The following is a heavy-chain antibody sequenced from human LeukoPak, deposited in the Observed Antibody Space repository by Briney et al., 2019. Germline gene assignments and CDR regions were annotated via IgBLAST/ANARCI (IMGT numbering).Heavy chain of an antibody. CDR1: GFSLSGYW. CDR3: ADPGVGH. Sequence: PGGSLRLSCAASGFSLSGYWMTWVRQAPGKGLEWVANIRQNGSEIAYADSVEGRFTISRDDAQKSLYLEMNRLRVEDTAVYYCADPGVGHWGQGTLVTVSA. J-gene: IGHJ4*02. CDR2: IRQNGSEI. V-gene: IGHV3-7*01. D-gene: IGHD2-8*01.